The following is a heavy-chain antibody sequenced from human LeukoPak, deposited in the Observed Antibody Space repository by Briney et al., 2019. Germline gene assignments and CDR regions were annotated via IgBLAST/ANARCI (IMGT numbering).Heavy chain of an antibody. CDR1: GGSISSYY. CDR3: ARGNYYDSSGYRLDY. D-gene: IGHD3-22*01. CDR2: IYYSGST. J-gene: IGHJ4*02. V-gene: IGHV4-59*08. Sequence: SETLSLTCTVSGGSISSYYWSWIRQPPGKGLEWIGYIYYSGSTNYNPSLKSRVTISVDTSKNQFSLKLSSVTAADTAVYYCARGNYYDSSGYRLDYWGQGTLVTVSS.